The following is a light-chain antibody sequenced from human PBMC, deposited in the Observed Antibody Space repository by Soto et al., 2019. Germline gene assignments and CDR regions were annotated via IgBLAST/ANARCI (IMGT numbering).Light chain of an antibody. CDR2: HTS. CDR1: QTIYDN. J-gene: IGKJ1*01. Sequence: NVLTQSPDTLSVSPGERATLSWRASQTIYDNVAWYQKRPGQAPRLLIYHTSSRATGIPARFSGSGSGTEFTLTISSLQSEDFAVYYCQHYQNLWAFGQGTKVDIK. CDR3: QHYQNLWA. V-gene: IGKV3-15*01.